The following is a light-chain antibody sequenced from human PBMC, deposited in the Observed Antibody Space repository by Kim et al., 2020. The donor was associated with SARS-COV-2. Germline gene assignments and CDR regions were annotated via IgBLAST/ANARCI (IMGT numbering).Light chain of an antibody. J-gene: IGKJ1*01. CDR3: QQCKGAPWT. Sequence: ASVGDRVTITCRASQGISNYLAWYQQKPGKVPKLLIYAASALRSRVPSRFSGSGSGTDFTLTITSLQPEDVAVYYCQQCKGAPWTFGHGTKVDIK. CDR1: QGISNY. V-gene: IGKV1-27*01. CDR2: AAS.